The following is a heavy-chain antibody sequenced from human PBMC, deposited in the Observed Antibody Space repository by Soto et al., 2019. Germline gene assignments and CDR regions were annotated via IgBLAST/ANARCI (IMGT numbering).Heavy chain of an antibody. CDR1: GFTFDSYA. D-gene: IGHD2-2*01. Sequence: GSLRLSCAASGFTFDSYAMSWVRQAPGKGLEWVSAISGSGERTYYPDSVKGRFTISRDNSKNTLYLQMNSLRAEDTAVYYCAKERSSTGYFDYWGQGTLVTVSS. J-gene: IGHJ4*02. CDR3: AKERSSTGYFDY. V-gene: IGHV3-23*01. CDR2: ISGSGERT.